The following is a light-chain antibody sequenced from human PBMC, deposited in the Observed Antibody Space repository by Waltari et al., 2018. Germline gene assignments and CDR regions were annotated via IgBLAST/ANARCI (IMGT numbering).Light chain of an antibody. J-gene: IGKJ1*01. Sequence: DIVMTQSPDSLAVSLGERATINCKSSQSVFYSSNNRNYLGWYQHKPGQPPKLLIYWASTRESGVPDRFSGSGSGTDFTLTTSNLQAEDVAVYYCQQYYATPRTFGQGTKVAIK. CDR1: QSVFYSSNNRNY. V-gene: IGKV4-1*01. CDR2: WAS. CDR3: QQYYATPRT.